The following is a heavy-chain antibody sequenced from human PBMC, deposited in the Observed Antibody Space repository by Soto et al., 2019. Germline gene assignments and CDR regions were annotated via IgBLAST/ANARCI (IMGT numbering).Heavy chain of an antibody. V-gene: IGHV3-23*01. J-gene: IGHJ3*02. CDR2: ISGGKP. D-gene: IGHD6-25*01. CDR1: GFTFSSYA. CDR3: AKRHDAFDI. Sequence: EEQLLESGGGLVQPGGSLRLSCGASGFTFSSYAMSWVRQAPGKGLEWVSVISGGKPFYADSVKGRFTISRDDSKSTLYLQMNSLRAEDTAVYYCAKRHDAFDIWGHGTMVTVSS.